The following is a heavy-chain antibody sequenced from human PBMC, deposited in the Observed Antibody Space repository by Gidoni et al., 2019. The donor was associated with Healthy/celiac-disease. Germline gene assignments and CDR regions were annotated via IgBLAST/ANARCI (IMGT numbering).Heavy chain of an antibody. CDR2: ISSSGSTI. V-gene: IGHV3-48*03. CDR3: ARERGGEQWLVSYYYYGMDV. Sequence: EVQLVESGGGLVQPGGPLRLSCAASGFTFSSYEMNWVRQAPGKGLEWVSYISSSGSTIYYADAVKGRFTISRDNAKNSLYLQMNSLRAEDTAVYYCARERGGEQWLVSYYYYGMDVWGQGTTVTVSS. D-gene: IGHD6-19*01. J-gene: IGHJ6*02. CDR1: GFTFSSYE.